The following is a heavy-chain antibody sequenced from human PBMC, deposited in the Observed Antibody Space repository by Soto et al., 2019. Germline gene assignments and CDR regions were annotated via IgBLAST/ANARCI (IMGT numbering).Heavy chain of an antibody. CDR2: MYHTGST. Sequence: PSETLSLTCIVSNGSFSPNYWAWIRQPPGKGLEWIGYMYHTGSTYYNPSLKSRVTISIDRSKNQFSLKLSSVTAADTAVYYCSRVPDYWGQGILVTVSS. V-gene: IGHV4-59*12. D-gene: IGHD2-2*01. J-gene: IGHJ4*02. CDR3: SRVPDY. CDR1: NGSFSPNY.